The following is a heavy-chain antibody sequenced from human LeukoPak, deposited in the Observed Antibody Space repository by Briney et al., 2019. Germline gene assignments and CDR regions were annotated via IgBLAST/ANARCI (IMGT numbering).Heavy chain of an antibody. Sequence: PGGSLRLSCAASGFTFSNYGMQWVRQAPGKGLEWVAVIWPDGSKTYYAGPVKGRFTITRDNSKNSLYLQMNSLRVEDMAVYYCARWGPVETAIFDYWGQGTLVTVSS. CDR3: ARWGPVETAIFDY. CDR1: GFTFSNYG. D-gene: IGHD2-21*02. CDR2: IWPDGSKT. V-gene: IGHV3-33*01. J-gene: IGHJ4*02.